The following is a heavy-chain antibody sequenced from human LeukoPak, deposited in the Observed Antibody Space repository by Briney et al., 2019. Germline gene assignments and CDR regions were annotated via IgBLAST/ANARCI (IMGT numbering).Heavy chain of an antibody. D-gene: IGHD6-19*01. CDR1: GFTVSSNY. Sequence: GGSLRLSCAAFGFTVSSNYMSWVRQAPGKGLEWVSVIYSGGSTYYADSVKGRFTISRHNSENTLYLQMNSLRAEDTAVYYCASRIAVAGTLYFDYWGQGTLVTVSS. CDR2: IYSGGST. V-gene: IGHV3-53*04. J-gene: IGHJ4*02. CDR3: ASRIAVAGTLYFDY.